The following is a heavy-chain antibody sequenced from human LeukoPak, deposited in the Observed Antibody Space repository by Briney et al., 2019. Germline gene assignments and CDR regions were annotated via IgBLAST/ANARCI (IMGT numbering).Heavy chain of an antibody. V-gene: IGHV3-21*01. J-gene: IGHJ4*02. Sequence: GSLELSFAASGFNFSTSTMNWVRPAPGKGLEWISSIGKTSRDMYYADSVRGRFTISRDNAKNSLFLLMNSLRVEDTSVYYCVRGDNRDYWGQGTLVTVSS. CDR3: VRGDNRDY. D-gene: IGHD1-14*01. CDR2: IGKTSRDM. CDR1: GFNFSTST.